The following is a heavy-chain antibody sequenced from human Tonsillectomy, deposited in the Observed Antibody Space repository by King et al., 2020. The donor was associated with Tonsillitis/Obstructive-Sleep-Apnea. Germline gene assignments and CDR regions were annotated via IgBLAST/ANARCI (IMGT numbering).Heavy chain of an antibody. Sequence: VQLVESGAEVKKPGSSVKVSCKASGGTFSSYAISWVRQAPGQGLEWMGRIIPILGIPNYTRKFQGRVTITADKSTSTAYMELSSLRYEDTAVYYCAREEVEIVATYYYYMDVWGKGTTVTVSS. J-gene: IGHJ6*03. V-gene: IGHV1-69*09. CDR1: GGTFSSYA. D-gene: IGHD5-12*01. CDR3: AREEVEIVATYYYYMDV. CDR2: IIPILGIP.